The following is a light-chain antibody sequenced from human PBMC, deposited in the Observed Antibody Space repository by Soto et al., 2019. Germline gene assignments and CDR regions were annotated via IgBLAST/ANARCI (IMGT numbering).Light chain of an antibody. J-gene: IGKJ2*01. V-gene: IGKV3-20*01. CDR3: QQYGSSPPYT. CDR2: GAS. CDR1: RSVSSRY. Sequence: EIVLTQSPGTLSLSPGERATLSSRASRSVSSRYLAWYQQKPGQAPRLLIYGASSRATGIPDRFSGSGSGTDFSLTISRLEPEDFAVYYCQQYGSSPPYTFGQGTKLEI.